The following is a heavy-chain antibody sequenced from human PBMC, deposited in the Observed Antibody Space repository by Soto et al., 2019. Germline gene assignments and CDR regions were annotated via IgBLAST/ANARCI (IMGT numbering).Heavy chain of an antibody. CDR1: GYTFTGYY. Sequence: GSVKVSCKASGYTFTGYYMHWVRQAPGQGLEWMGWINPNSGGTNYAQKFQGRVTMTRDTSISTAYMELSRLRSDDTAVYYCARDPIAVAGTRPLGMDVWGQGTTVTVSS. CDR3: ARDPIAVAGTRPLGMDV. V-gene: IGHV1-2*02. D-gene: IGHD6-19*01. J-gene: IGHJ6*02. CDR2: INPNSGGT.